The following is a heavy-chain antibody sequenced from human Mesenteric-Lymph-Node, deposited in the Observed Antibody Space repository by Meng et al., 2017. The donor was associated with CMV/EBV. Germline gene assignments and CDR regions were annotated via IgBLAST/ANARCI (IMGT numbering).Heavy chain of an antibody. D-gene: IGHD3-9*01. V-gene: IGHV1-18*01. CDR3: TRVLRYFDWLLAYDAFNF. J-gene: IGHJ3*01. CDR1: GYTSTNFG. Sequence: ASVKVSCKASGYTSTNFGINWVRQAPGQGPEWMGWISAYNGDTNYARIVRGRVTMTTDTSTNTFYMELRSLRSDDTAVYYCTRVLRYFDWLLAYDAFNFWGQGTMVTVSS. CDR2: ISAYNGDT.